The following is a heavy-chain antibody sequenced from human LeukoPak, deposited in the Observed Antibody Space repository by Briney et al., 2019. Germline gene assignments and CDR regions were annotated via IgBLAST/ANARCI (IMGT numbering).Heavy chain of an antibody. CDR1: GYTFTSYG. J-gene: IGHJ3*02. CDR3: ARDDYDILTGYYMGHAFDI. Sequence: ASVKVSCKASGYTFTSYGISWVRQAPAQGLEWMGWISAYNGNTNYAQKLQGRVTMTTDTSTSTAYMELRSLRSDDTAVYYCARDDYDILTGYYMGHAFDIWGQGTMVTVSS. V-gene: IGHV1-18*04. CDR2: ISAYNGNT. D-gene: IGHD3-9*01.